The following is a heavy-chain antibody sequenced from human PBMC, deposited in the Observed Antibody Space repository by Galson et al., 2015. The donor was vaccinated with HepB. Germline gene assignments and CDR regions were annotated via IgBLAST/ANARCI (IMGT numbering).Heavy chain of an antibody. D-gene: IGHD6-19*01. V-gene: IGHV3-23*01. J-gene: IGHJ4*02. Sequence: SLRLSCAASGFTFSSYAMSWVRQAPGKGLEWVSAISGSGGSTYYADSVKGRFTISRDNSKNTLYLQMNSLRAEDTAVYYCAKDPTLYSSGWSYFDYWGQGTLVTVSS. CDR2: ISGSGGST. CDR3: AKDPTLYSSGWSYFDY. CDR1: GFTFSSYA.